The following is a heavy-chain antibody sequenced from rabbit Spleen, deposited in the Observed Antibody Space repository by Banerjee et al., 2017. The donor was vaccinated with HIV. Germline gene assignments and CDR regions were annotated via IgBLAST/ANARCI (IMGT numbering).Heavy chain of an antibody. CDR2: MNVRSGED. CDR3: ARDLPTVVGWNLSL. Sequence: QQLVESGGGLVKPGASLTLTCTASGFSFSSGYDMCWVRQAPGKGLEWIACMNVRSGEDVYATWAKGRFTVSKTSSTTVTLQMTSLTAADTATYFCARDLPTVVGWNLSLWGQGTLVTVS. CDR1: GFSFSSGYD. D-gene: IGHD1-1*01. V-gene: IGHV1S40*01. J-gene: IGHJ3*01.